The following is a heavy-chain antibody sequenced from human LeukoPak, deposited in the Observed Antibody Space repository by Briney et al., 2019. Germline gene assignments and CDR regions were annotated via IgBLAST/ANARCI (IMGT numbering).Heavy chain of an antibody. D-gene: IGHD3-22*01. J-gene: IGHJ4*02. CDR1: GNSISSGDNY. CDR2: MHTSGST. V-gene: IGHV4-61*02. Sequence: SETLSLTCTVSGNSISSGDNYWSWIRQPAGKGLEWIGRMHTSGSTNYNPSLKSRVTMSVDTSKNQFSLKLSSLTAADTAVYYCARDQYYYDSSGYYSFDYWGQGTLVTVSS. CDR3: ARDQYYYDSSGYYSFDY.